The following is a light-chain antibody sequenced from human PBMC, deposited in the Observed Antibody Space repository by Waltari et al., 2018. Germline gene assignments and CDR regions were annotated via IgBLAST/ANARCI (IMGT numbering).Light chain of an antibody. Sequence: EIVFTQSPGTLSLSQGERAALSCKASQSVSSSYLAWYQQKPGQAPRLLIYGASSRATGIPDRFSVTGSGTDFTLTISRLEPEDFAVYYCQQYGSSPRTFGQGTKVEIK. CDR1: QSVSSSY. V-gene: IGKV3-20*01. J-gene: IGKJ1*01. CDR3: QQYGSSPRT. CDR2: GAS.